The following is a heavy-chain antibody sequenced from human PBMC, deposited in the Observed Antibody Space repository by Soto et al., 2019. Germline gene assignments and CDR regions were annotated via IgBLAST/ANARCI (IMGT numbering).Heavy chain of an antibody. V-gene: IGHV1-18*01. J-gene: IGHJ6*02. CDR3: AREGPAPYYSYGMDV. CDR2: ISGYNGNT. Sequence: QVQLVQSRGEVKKPGASVKVSCKTSGYSFTTYGISWVRQAPGQGLEWMGWISGYNGNTNYAQNLQGRVTMTTDTSTSTAYMELRSLRSDGTAVYYCAREGPAPYYSYGMDVWGQGSTVTVSS. CDR1: GYSFTTYG.